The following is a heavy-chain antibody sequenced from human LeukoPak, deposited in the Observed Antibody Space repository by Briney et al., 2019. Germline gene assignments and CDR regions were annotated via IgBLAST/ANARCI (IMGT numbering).Heavy chain of an antibody. Sequence: SETLSLTCAVYGGSFSGYYWSWIRQPPGKGLEWIGEINHSGGTNYNPSLKSRVTISVDTSKNQFSLKLSSVTAADTAVYYCARGRIAVATCDYWGQGTLVTVSS. J-gene: IGHJ4*02. CDR3: ARGRIAVATCDY. D-gene: IGHD6-19*01. V-gene: IGHV4-34*01. CDR1: GGSFSGYY. CDR2: INHSGGT.